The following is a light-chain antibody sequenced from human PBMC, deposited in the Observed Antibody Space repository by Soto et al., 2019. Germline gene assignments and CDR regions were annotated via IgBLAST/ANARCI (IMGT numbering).Light chain of an antibody. V-gene: IGKV1-5*03. CDR2: QAS. CDR3: QQYRSYSWT. J-gene: IGKJ1*01. Sequence: DIQMTQSPSTLSASVGDRVTITSRASQSIDSWLAWYQQKPGRAPKLLIYQASSLESGVPSRFSGSGSGTEFTLTISSLQPDDFATYYCQQYRSYSWTFGQGSKVEIK. CDR1: QSIDSW.